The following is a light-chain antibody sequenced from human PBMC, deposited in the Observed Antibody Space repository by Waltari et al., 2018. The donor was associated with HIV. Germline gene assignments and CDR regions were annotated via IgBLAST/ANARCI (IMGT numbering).Light chain of an antibody. CDR1: QSVRSN. CDR2: GAS. J-gene: IGKJ2*01. Sequence: EIVMTQYPPTLPVSPGERATISCRASQSVRSNLAWYQQKPGQTPRLLSYGASTRATGIPARFSGSGSGTEFTLTISSLQSEDCAVYDCQQYNNWPPYTFGQGTKLEIK. V-gene: IGKV3-15*01. CDR3: QQYNNWPPYT.